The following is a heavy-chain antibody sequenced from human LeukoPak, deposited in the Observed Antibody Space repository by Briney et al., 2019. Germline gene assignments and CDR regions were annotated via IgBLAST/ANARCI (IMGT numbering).Heavy chain of an antibody. CDR2: IYYSGST. V-gene: IGHV4-59*01. Sequence: SETLSLTCTVSGGSISSYYWSWIRQPPGKGLEWIGYIYYSGSTNYNPSLKSRVTISGDTSKNQFSLKLSSVTAADTAVYYCARVHNYYDSSGPPGDYWGQGTLVTVSS. CDR3: ARVHNYYDSSGPPGDY. CDR1: GGSISSYY. J-gene: IGHJ4*02. D-gene: IGHD3-22*01.